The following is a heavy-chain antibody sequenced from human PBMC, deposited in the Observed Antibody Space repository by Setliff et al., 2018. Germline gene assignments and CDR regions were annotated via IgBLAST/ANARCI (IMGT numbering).Heavy chain of an antibody. D-gene: IGHD3-10*01. Sequence: GASVKVSCKASGYTFTTYGVAWVRQAPRQGLEWLGWISGYNGNTNYAQRFQGRVTTTIDTSTNTAYMELRSLRSDDTAVYYCARDSGSGFLDYWGQGTLVTVSS. CDR1: GYTFTTYG. CDR2: ISGYNGNT. V-gene: IGHV1-18*01. J-gene: IGHJ4*02. CDR3: ARDSGSGFLDY.